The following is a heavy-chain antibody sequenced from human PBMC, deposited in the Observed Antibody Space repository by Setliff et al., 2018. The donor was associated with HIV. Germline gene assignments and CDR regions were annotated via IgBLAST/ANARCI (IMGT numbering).Heavy chain of an antibody. CDR3: ARPRVFDSFDV. CDR2: ISPNNGAA. CDR1: GYMILGYK. Sequence: GASVKVSCKAIGYMILGYKMNWVRQAPGQGLEWIGRISPNNGAAEYAPKFQGRVSMTLDTSISTAYLEIPRLTSVDAAVYFCARPRVFDSFDVWGQGTKVTVSS. J-gene: IGHJ3*01. V-gene: IGHV1-2*06. D-gene: IGHD6-6*01.